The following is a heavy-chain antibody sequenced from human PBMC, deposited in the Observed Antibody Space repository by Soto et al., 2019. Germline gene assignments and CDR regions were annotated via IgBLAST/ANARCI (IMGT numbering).Heavy chain of an antibody. CDR2: IIPIFGTA. J-gene: IGHJ4*02. D-gene: IGHD5-12*01. CDR1: GGTFSSYA. Sequence: QVQLVQSGAEVKKPGSSVKVACNASGGTFSSYAISWVRHAPGPGREWMGGIIPIFGTANYAQKFQGRVTITADESTSTAYMELSSLRSEDTAVYYCARDKEGGYEALFDYWGQGTLVTVSS. CDR3: ARDKEGGYEALFDY. V-gene: IGHV1-69*01.